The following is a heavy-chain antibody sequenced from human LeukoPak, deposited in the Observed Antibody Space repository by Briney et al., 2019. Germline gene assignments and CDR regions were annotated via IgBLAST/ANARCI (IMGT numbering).Heavy chain of an antibody. Sequence: GGSLRLSCAASGFTFSSYDMHWVRQGTGKGLEWVSAIGTAGDTYYPGSVKGRFTISRDSSKNTLYLQMNSLRAEDTAVYYCARKYYYDSSGSDAFDIWGQGTMVTVSS. J-gene: IGHJ3*02. CDR3: ARKYYYDSSGSDAFDI. D-gene: IGHD3-22*01. CDR1: GFTFSSYD. CDR2: IGTAGDT. V-gene: IGHV3-13*04.